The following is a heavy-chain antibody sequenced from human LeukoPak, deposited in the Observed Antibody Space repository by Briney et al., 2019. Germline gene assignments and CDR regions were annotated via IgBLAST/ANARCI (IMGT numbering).Heavy chain of an antibody. D-gene: IGHD3-22*01. V-gene: IGHV4-59*11. CDR3: AREYYYDSSGRPAYYYGMDV. J-gene: IGHJ6*02. CDR2: IYYSGST. CDR1: GGSISSHF. Sequence: SETLSLTCTVSGGSISSHFWSWVRQPPGKGLEWIGYIYYSGSTNYNPSLKSRVTISVDTSKNQFSLKLSSVTAADTAVYYCAREYYYDSSGRPAYYYGMDVWGQGTTVTVSS.